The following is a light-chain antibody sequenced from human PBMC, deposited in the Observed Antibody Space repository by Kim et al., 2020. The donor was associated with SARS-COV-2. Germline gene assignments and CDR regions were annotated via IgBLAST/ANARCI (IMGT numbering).Light chain of an antibody. CDR3: QQAGSSPPMYT. V-gene: IGKV3-20*01. J-gene: IGKJ2*01. CDR2: AAS. Sequence: EIVLTQSPGTLSLSPGERATLSCRASQSVSINYLAWYQQKPGQAPRLLIYAASSRATGVPDRFSGSGSGTDFTLTISRLEPEDFALYFWQQAGSSPPMYTFGQGTKLEI. CDR1: QSVSINY.